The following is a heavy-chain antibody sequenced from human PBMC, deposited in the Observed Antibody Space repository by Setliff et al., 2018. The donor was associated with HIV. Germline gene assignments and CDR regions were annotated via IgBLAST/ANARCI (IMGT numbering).Heavy chain of an antibody. V-gene: IGHV4-59*11. D-gene: IGHD4-4*01. J-gene: IGHJ6*03. CDR1: GVSISSQY. CDR3: ARRRGGSLTTVTTWYYYMDV. Sequence: SETLSLTCAVSGVSISSQYWSWIRQPPGKGLEWIGFIYYNVNNNYNPSLKSRVSISVDTSKNQFSLRLSSVTAADTADYFCARRRGGSLTTVTTWYYYMDVWGKGSTVTVSS. CDR2: IYYNVNN.